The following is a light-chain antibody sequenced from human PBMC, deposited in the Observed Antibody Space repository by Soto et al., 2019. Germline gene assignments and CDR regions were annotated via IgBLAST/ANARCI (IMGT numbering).Light chain of an antibody. CDR1: QSVAND. CDR2: GAS. J-gene: IGKJ5*01. CDR3: QQYNKWPQT. Sequence: SVAPGEGTTLTCRASQSVANDLAWYQHKPGQAPRLLTHGASTRATGIPARFSGVGSGTEFTLTISSLQSEDFAVYYCQQYNKWPQTLGQGTLLEIK. V-gene: IGKV3-15*01.